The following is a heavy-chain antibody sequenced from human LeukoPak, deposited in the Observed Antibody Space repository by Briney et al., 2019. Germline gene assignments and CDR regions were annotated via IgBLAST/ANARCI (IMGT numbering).Heavy chain of an antibody. CDR3: ARPGYSSGFDY. J-gene: IGHJ4*02. CDR1: GGSISSSSYY. V-gene: IGHV4-39*01. D-gene: IGHD6-19*01. CDR2: IYYSGST. Sequence: SETLSLTCTVSGGSISSSSYYCGWIRQPPGKGLEWIGSIYYSGSTYYNPSLKSRVTISVDTSKNQFSLKLSSVTAADTAVYYCARPGYSSGFDYWGQGTLVTVSS.